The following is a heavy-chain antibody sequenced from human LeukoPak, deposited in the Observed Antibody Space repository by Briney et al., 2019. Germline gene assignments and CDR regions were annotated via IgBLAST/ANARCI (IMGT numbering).Heavy chain of an antibody. CDR3: ASTKLYYYYYGMDV. V-gene: IGHV1-18*01. D-gene: IGHD1-1*01. Sequence: ASVKVSCKASGYNYKTYGISWVRQAPGQGLEWMGWINAYSGNTAYKQSVQGRLTMATDTSTTTAYMELSRLRSDDTAVYYCASTKLYYYYYGMDVWGQGTTVTVSS. CDR1: GYNYKTYG. CDR2: INAYSGNT. J-gene: IGHJ6*02.